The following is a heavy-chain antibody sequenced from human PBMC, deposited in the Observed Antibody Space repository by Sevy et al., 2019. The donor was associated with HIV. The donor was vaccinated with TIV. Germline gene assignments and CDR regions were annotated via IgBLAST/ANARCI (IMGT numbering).Heavy chain of an antibody. D-gene: IGHD6-6*01. CDR3: AKGSISSSEVGYFDY. Sequence: GGCLRLSCAASGFTFSSYAMSWVRQAPGKGLEWVSVISGNGGYTYYADSVKGRFTISRDTSKNTLYLQMNSLRAEDTAVYYCAKGSISSSEVGYFDYWGQGTLVTVSS. CDR1: GFTFSSYA. CDR2: ISGNGGYT. V-gene: IGHV3-23*01. J-gene: IGHJ4*02.